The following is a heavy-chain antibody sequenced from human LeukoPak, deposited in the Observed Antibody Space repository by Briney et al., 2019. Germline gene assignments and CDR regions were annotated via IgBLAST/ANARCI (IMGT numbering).Heavy chain of an antibody. CDR2: IYDSGST. V-gene: IGHV4-59*01. CDR1: GGSISSYY. D-gene: IGHD3-22*01. Sequence: SETLSLTCTVSGGSISSYYWSWIRQPPGKGLEWIGYIYDSGSTNYNPSLKSRVTISVDTSKNQFSLKLSSVTAADTAVYYCARASYSYDINGWVPFDYWGQGTLVTVSS. CDR3: ARASYSYDINGWVPFDY. J-gene: IGHJ4*02.